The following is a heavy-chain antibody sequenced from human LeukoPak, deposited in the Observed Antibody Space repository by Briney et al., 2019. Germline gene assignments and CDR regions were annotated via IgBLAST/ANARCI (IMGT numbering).Heavy chain of an antibody. J-gene: IGHJ3*02. D-gene: IGHD3-22*01. CDR1: GYTFTSYA. V-gene: IGHV1-3*01. CDR2: INAGNGNT. Sequence: AASVKVSCKASGYTFTSYAMHWVRQATGQRLEWMGWINAGNGNTKYSQKFQGRVTITRDTSASTAYMELSSLRSEDTAVYYCARYYYDSSGYPWGFDIWGQGTTVTVSS. CDR3: ARYYYDSSGYPWGFDI.